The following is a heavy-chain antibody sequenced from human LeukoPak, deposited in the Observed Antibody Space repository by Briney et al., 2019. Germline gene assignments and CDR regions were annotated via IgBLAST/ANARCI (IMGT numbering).Heavy chain of an antibody. J-gene: IGHJ4*02. D-gene: IGHD4-17*01. V-gene: IGHV3-48*03. CDR1: GFTFSSYE. CDR2: ISSSGSTI. Sequence: PGGSLRLSCAASGFTFSSYEMNWVRQAPGKGLEWVSYISSSGSTIYYADSVKGRFTISRDSAKNSLYLQMNSLRAEDTAVYYCARAPYGVFDYWGQGTLVTVSS. CDR3: ARAPYGVFDY.